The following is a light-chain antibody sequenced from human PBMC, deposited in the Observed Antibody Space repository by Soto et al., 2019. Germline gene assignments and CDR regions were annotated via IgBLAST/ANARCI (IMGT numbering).Light chain of an antibody. CDR3: QQSYTTPQSWT. CDR1: QSISTF. J-gene: IGKJ1*01. CDR2: AAS. V-gene: IGKV1-39*01. Sequence: DIQMTQSPSSLSSSVGDIFTITCRASQSISTFLNWYQQKPGKAPKLLIYAASTLQSGVPSGFSGSGSGTDFALTISSLQPEDFATYFCQQSYTTPQSWTFGQGTKVDIK.